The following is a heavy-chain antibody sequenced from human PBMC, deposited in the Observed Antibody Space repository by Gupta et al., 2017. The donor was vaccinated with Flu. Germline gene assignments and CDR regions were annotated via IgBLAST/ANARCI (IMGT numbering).Heavy chain of an antibody. D-gene: IGHD3-22*01. CDR3: ARGEVVITTDLFDI. V-gene: IGHV3-23*01. CDR1: GFTFSSYA. J-gene: IGHJ3*02. Sequence: QLMESGGGLVQPGGALRLSCAASGFTFSSYAMGWVRLAPGKGLEWVSLISDSGDTTSLADSVKGRFSISRDNSKNTLYLQMTGLRADDTAVYYCARGEVVITTDLFDIWGQGTMVSVSS. CDR2: ISDSGDTT.